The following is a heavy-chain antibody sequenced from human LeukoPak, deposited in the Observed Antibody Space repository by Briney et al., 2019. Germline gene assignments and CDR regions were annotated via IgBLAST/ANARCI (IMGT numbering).Heavy chain of an antibody. V-gene: IGHV3-74*01. D-gene: IGHD4-11*01. Sequence: QPGGSLRLSCAASGFTFSNDWMHWVRQVPGKGPVWVSRINSDGITTTYADSVKGRFTISRDNAKNTLYLQMDSLRVEDTAVYYCTSALTTTRNAFDVWGQGTKVTVSS. J-gene: IGHJ3*01. CDR2: INSDGITT. CDR1: GFTFSNDW. CDR3: TSALTTTRNAFDV.